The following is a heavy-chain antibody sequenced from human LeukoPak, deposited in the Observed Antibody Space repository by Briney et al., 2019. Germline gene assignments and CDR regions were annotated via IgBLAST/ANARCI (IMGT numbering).Heavy chain of an antibody. J-gene: IGHJ6*02. CDR1: GGTFSSYA. V-gene: IGHV1-69*13. D-gene: IGHD6-13*01. Sequence: EASVKVSCTASGGTFSSYAISWVRQAPGQGLEWMGGIIPIFGTANYAQKFQGRVTITADESTSTAYMELSSLRSEDTAVYYCARDTGYSSSWSRVDYYYGMDVWGQGTTVTVSS. CDR2: IIPIFGTA. CDR3: ARDTGYSSSWSRVDYYYGMDV.